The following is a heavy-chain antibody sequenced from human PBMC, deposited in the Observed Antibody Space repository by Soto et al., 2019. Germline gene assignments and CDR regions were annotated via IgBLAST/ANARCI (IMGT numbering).Heavy chain of an antibody. D-gene: IGHD3-16*01. V-gene: IGHV3-53*02. CDR2: IYTGGST. CDR1: GFSVSSNY. CDR3: ARTNYAFRKNYYYGLDV. Sequence: EVQLVETGGGLIQPGGSLRLSCTASGFSVSSNYVSWVRQAPGKGLEWVSVIYTGGSTYYADSVKGRFTLSRDNSKNTVYLQMNSLRAEDTAVYYCARTNYAFRKNYYYGLDVWGQGTTVPVSS. J-gene: IGHJ6*02.